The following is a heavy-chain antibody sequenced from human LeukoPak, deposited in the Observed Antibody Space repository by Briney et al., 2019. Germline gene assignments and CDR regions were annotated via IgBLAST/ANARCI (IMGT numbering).Heavy chain of an antibody. V-gene: IGHV3-21*01. D-gene: IGHD3-9*01. CDR3: AREMDDILTGYGLDY. CDR2: ISSTGSYI. Sequence: GGSLRLSCAASGFTFSSYAMSWVRQAPGKGLEWVSSISSTGSYIFYADSVKGRFTISRDNAKNSLYLQMNSLRAKDTAVYYCAREMDDILTGYGLDYWGQGTLVTVSS. CDR1: GFTFSSYA. J-gene: IGHJ4*02.